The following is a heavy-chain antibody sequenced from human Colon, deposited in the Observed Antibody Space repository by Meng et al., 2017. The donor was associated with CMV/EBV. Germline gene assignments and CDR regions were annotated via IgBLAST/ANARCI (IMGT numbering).Heavy chain of an antibody. V-gene: IGHV4-30-4*08. CDR1: GGSVSSSDYY. Sequence: SETLSLTCTVSGGSVSSSDYYWSWIRQPPGKGLEWIGHIYYSGTTYYNPSLKSRVTISIDTSKNEFSLRLSSVTAADTAVYYCARDVTMTTITSYGMDVWGQGTTVTVSS. CDR3: ARDVTMTTITSYGMDV. J-gene: IGHJ6*02. CDR2: IYYSGTT. D-gene: IGHD4-11*01.